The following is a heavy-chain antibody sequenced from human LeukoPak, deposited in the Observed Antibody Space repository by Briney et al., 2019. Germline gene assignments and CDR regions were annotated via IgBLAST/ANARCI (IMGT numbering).Heavy chain of an antibody. CDR1: GFTFSSYA. CDR3: ARDYTGGWNDY. J-gene: IGHJ4*02. V-gene: IGHV3-7*01. D-gene: IGHD7-27*01. Sequence: PGGSLRLSCAASGFTFSSYAMSWVRQAPGKGLECVAKIREDGSEKHYVDSVKGRFTISRDNAENSLYLQMNSLRAEDTAVYYCARDYTGGWNDYWGQGTLVTVSS. CDR2: IREDGSEK.